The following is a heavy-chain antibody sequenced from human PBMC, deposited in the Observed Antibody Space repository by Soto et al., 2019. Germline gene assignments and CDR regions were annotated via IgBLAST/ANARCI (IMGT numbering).Heavy chain of an antibody. J-gene: IGHJ6*02. V-gene: IGHV3-30-3*01. Sequence: PGGSLRLSCAASGFTFSSYAMHWVRQAPGKGLEWVAVISYDGSNKYYADSVKGRFTISRDNSKNTLYLQMNSLRAEDTAVYYCARDASGGGRYYGMDVWGQGTTVTVSS. CDR2: ISYDGSNK. CDR1: GFTFSSYA. D-gene: IGHD2-15*01. CDR3: ARDASGGGRYYGMDV.